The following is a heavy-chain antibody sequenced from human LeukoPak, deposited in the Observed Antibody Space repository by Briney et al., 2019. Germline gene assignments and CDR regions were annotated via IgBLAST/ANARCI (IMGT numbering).Heavy chain of an antibody. Sequence: GESLKISCRGSGNSFTAYWIAWVRQMPGKGLEWMGVIYPGDSDTRYSPSFQGQVTISVDKSISTAYLQWSSLKASDTAMYYCARPRCGGDCYSGAFDIWGQGTMVTVSS. CDR3: ARPRCGGDCYSGAFDI. D-gene: IGHD2-21*01. J-gene: IGHJ3*02. CDR2: IYPGDSDT. V-gene: IGHV5-51*01. CDR1: GNSFTAYW.